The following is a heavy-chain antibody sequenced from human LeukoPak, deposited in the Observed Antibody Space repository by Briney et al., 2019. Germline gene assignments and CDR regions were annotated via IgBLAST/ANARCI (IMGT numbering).Heavy chain of an antibody. V-gene: IGHV3-7*01. CDR2: IKQDGSEK. Sequence: GGSLRLSCAASGFTFSTFAMTWVRQAPGKGLEWVANIKQDGSEKYYVDSVKGRFTISRDNAKNSLSLQMNSLRAEDTAVYYCARRDHGDYGEEYWGQGTLVTVSS. CDR1: GFTFSTFA. CDR3: ARRDHGDYGEEY. D-gene: IGHD4-17*01. J-gene: IGHJ4*02.